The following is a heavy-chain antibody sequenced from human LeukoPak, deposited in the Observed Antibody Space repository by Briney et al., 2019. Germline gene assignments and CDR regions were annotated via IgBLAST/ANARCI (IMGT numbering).Heavy chain of an antibody. D-gene: IGHD5-18*01. Sequence: SQTLSLTCTVSGGSISSGSYYWSWLRQPAGKGLEWIGRIYTSGSTNYNPFLKSRATITVDTSKIQFSLKLSSVTAADTAVYYCAGTAMPKGPYCFDYWGQGTLVTVSS. J-gene: IGHJ4*02. CDR3: AGTAMPKGPYCFDY. CDR1: GGSISSGSYY. V-gene: IGHV4-61*02. CDR2: IYTSGST.